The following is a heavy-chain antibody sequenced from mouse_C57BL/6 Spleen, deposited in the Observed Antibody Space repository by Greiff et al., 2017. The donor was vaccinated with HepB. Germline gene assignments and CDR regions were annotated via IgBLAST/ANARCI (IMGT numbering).Heavy chain of an antibody. CDR3: ARDGSSPFDY. Sequence: QVHVKQSGAELARPGASVKLSCKASGYTFTSYGISWVKQRTGQGLEWIGEIYPRSGNTYYNEKFKGKATLTADKSSSTAYMELRSLTSEDSAVYFCARDGSSPFDYWGQGTTLTVSS. CDR2: IYPRSGNT. J-gene: IGHJ2*01. CDR1: GYTFTSYG. V-gene: IGHV1-81*01. D-gene: IGHD1-1*01.